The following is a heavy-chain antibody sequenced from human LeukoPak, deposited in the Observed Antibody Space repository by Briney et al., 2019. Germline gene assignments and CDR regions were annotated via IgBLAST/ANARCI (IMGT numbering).Heavy chain of an antibody. CDR1: GFSFSSSY. D-gene: IGHD3-9*01. Sequence: PGGSLRLSCAASGFSFSSSYMSWVRQAPGKGLEWVSVIYTGGSTYYADSVKGRFTISRDNSKNTLYLQMNSLRAEDTAVYYCARDEYDILTGHYVGAYWGQGTLVTVSS. CDR2: IYTGGST. V-gene: IGHV3-66*01. J-gene: IGHJ4*02. CDR3: ARDEYDILTGHYVGAY.